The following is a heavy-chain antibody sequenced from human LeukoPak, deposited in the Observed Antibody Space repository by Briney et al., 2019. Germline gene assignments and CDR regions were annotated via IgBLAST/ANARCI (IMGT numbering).Heavy chain of an antibody. CDR2: INPNSSGT. D-gene: IGHD4-23*01. CDR3: ARVNGYGDNSPFDY. V-gene: IGHV1-2*02. CDR1: GYTFTDYF. J-gene: IGHJ4*02. Sequence: ASVKVSCKASGYTFTDYFMHWVRQAPGQGLEWMGWINPNSSGTDHAQKFQGRVTMTRDTSISTAYMELSRLRSDDTAMYYCARVNGYGDNSPFDYWGQGTLVTVSS.